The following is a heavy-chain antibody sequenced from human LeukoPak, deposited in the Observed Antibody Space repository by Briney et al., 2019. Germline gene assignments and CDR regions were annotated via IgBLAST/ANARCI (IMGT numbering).Heavy chain of an antibody. V-gene: IGHV4-39*01. CDR1: GGSISSSSSY. CDR2: IYYNGTT. Sequence: SETLSLTCTLSGGSISSSSSYWGWIRQPPGKGLEWIANIYYNGTTSYNPSLKRRVTISVDTSENQFSLRLSSVTAADTAVYYCARLSTTYYYGSGSYPLPYFFHYWGQGTLVTVSS. J-gene: IGHJ4*02. D-gene: IGHD3-10*01. CDR3: ARLSTTYYYGSGSYPLPYFFHY.